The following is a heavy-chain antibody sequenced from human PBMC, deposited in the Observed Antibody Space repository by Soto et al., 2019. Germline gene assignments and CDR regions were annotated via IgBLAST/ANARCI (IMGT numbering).Heavy chain of an antibody. Sequence: SETLSLTCAVYGGSFSGYYWSWIRQPPGKGLEWIGEISHSGSTNYNPSLKSRVTISVDTSKNQFSLKLSSVTAADTAVYYCARGKVVVVVAATRPYYYYYMDVWGKGTTVTVSS. CDR3: ARGKVVVVVAATRPYYYYYMDV. J-gene: IGHJ6*03. D-gene: IGHD2-15*01. V-gene: IGHV4-34*01. CDR1: GGSFSGYY. CDR2: ISHSGST.